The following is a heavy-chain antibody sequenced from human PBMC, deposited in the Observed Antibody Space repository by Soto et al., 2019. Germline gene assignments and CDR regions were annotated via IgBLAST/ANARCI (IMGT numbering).Heavy chain of an antibody. V-gene: IGHV4-59*08. D-gene: IGHD2-15*01. Sequence: QVQLQESGPGLVKPSETLSLTCTVSGGSISSYYWSWIRQPPGKGLEWIGYIYYSGSTNYNPSLKSRVTISVDTSKNQFSLKLNSVTASVTAVYYCAKRHGGTLDYWGQGTLVTVSS. CDR3: AKRHGGTLDY. CDR1: GGSISSYY. J-gene: IGHJ4*02. CDR2: IYYSGST.